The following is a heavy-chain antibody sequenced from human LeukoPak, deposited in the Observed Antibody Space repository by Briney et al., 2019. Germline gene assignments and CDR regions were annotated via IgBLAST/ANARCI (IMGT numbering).Heavy chain of an antibody. CDR1: GFTVSGSY. CDR2: IYSGGST. Sequence: GGSLRLSCAASGFTVSGSYMSWVRQAPGKGLECVSIIYSGGSTYYADSVKGRFTISGDNSKNTLYLQMNSLRAEDTAMYYCAKGGGYSYGLKYWGQGTLVTVSS. V-gene: IGHV3-53*01. D-gene: IGHD5-18*01. CDR3: AKGGGYSYGLKY. J-gene: IGHJ4*02.